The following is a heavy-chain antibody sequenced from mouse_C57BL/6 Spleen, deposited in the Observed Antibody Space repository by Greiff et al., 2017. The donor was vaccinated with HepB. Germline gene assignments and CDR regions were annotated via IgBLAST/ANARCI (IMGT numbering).Heavy chain of an antibody. CDR2: IDPSDSYT. CDR1: GYTFTSYW. V-gene: IGHV1-50*01. J-gene: IGHJ3*01. Sequence: VQLQQPGAELVKPGASVKLSCKASGYTFTSYWMQWVKQRPGQGLEWIGEIDPSDSYTNYNQKFKGKATLTVDTSSSTAYMQLSSLTSEDSAVYYCARRGGDGYYFAWFAYWGQGTLVTVSA. CDR3: ARRGGDGYYFAWFAY. D-gene: IGHD2-3*01.